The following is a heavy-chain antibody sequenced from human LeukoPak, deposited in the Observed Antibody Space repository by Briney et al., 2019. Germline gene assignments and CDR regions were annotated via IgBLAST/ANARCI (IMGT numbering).Heavy chain of an antibody. Sequence: NPSETLSLTCTVSGGSLSSYYWSWIRQPPGKGLEWIGYIYNSGTTNYNPSLRSRVTISVDTSKNHFSLKLSSVTAADTAVYFCAGTSSGIYNGNFDYWGQGTLVTVSS. CDR1: GGSLSSYY. D-gene: IGHD1-26*01. V-gene: IGHV4-59*01. CDR2: IYNSGTT. J-gene: IGHJ4*02. CDR3: AGTSSGIYNGNFDY.